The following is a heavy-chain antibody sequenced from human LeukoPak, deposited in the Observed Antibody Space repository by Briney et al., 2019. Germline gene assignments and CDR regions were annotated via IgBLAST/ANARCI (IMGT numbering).Heavy chain of an antibody. J-gene: IGHJ6*03. CDR2: INSDGSST. CDR3: ARVSSGSYFGYYYYYTDV. D-gene: IGHD1-26*01. Sequence: PGGSLRLSCAASGFTFSNYWMHWVRQAPGKGLVWVSRINSDGSSTSYADSVKGRFTISRDNAKNTLYLQMNSLRAEDTAVYYCARVSSGSYFGYYYYYTDVWGKGTTVTVSS. CDR1: GFTFSNYW. V-gene: IGHV3-74*01.